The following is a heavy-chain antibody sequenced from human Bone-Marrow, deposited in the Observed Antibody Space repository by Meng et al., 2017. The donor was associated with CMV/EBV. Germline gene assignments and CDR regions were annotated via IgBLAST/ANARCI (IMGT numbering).Heavy chain of an antibody. Sequence: ASVKVSCKTSGYTFTGYHIHWVRQVPGQGLEWMGSGDKNLAQKFQGRLTVTTDTSITTAFMELTDLNSDDTAIYYCARSWGESYVEADWWGQGPRVTGSS. J-gene: IGHJ4*02. D-gene: IGHD3-10*01. CDR1: GYTFTGYH. CDR2: SGDK. CDR3: ARSWGESYVEADW. V-gene: IGHV1-2*02.